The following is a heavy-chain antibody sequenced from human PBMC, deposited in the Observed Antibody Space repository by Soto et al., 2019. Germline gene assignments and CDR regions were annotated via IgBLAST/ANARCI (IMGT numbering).Heavy chain of an antibody. CDR2: IKHDGSEM. J-gene: IGHJ4*02. CDR1: GLTVSSYW. CDR3: AKTGPLKPVAGFCDY. D-gene: IGHD6-19*01. Sequence: PLRSLRLSCAVSGLTVSSYWMSCVSQAPGKGLEWVANIKHDGSEMYYVDSVKGRFTISRDNAQRSLYLQMNSLRAEDTAVYYCAKTGPLKPVAGFCDYWGQGTLVTVSS. V-gene: IGHV3-7*03.